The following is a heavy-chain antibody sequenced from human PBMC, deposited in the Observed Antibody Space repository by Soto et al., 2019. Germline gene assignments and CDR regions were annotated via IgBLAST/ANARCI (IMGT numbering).Heavy chain of an antibody. V-gene: IGHV1-69*13. Sequence: GASVKACCKASGGTFSSYAISWVRQAPGQGLEWMGGIIPIFGTANYAQKFQGRVTITADESTSTAYMELSSLRSEDTAVYYCARDRGYCSSTSCYGGGNAFYIWGQGTMVTVSS. D-gene: IGHD2-2*01. CDR3: ARDRGYCSSTSCYGGGNAFYI. CDR1: GGTFSSYA. CDR2: IIPIFGTA. J-gene: IGHJ3*02.